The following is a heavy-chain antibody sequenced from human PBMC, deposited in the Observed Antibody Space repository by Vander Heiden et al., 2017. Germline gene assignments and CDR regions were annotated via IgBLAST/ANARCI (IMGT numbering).Heavy chain of an antibody. D-gene: IGHD3-10*01. Sequence: QLQLQESGSGLVKPSQTLSLTCAVSGGAISSGGYSWSWIRQPPGKGLEWIGYIYHSGSTYYNPSLKSRLTISVDRSKNQFSLKMSTMNAADTAVYYCASQAFGELLPDYWGQGTMVTVSS. V-gene: IGHV4-30-2*01. CDR2: IYHSGST. CDR1: GGAISSGGYS. J-gene: IGHJ4*02. CDR3: ASQAFGELLPDY.